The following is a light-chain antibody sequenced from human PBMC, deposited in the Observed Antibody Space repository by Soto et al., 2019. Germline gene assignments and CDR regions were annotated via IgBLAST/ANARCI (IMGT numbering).Light chain of an antibody. Sequence: PVERVTLSCMASQSVSSSYLTWYQQQPGQAPRLLIYGASTRATGIPARFSGSGSGTDFTLTISSLQPEDFAVYYRQQYGCSGTFGQGTKVDIK. CDR2: GAS. CDR3: QQYGCSGT. CDR1: QSVSSSY. J-gene: IGKJ1*01. V-gene: IGKV3-20*01.